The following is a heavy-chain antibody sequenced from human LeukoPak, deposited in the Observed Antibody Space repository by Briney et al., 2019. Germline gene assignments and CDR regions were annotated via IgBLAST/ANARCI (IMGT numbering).Heavy chain of an antibody. CDR3: ARGIGPAVVPAAMSASPVFDY. CDR2: ISAYNGNT. D-gene: IGHD2-2*01. CDR1: GYTFTSYG. V-gene: IGHV1-18*01. Sequence: ASVKVSCKASGYTFTSYGISWVRQAPGQGLEWMGWISAYNGNTNYAQKLRGRVNMTTDTSTSTAYIELRSLGSDDTAVYYCARGIGPAVVPAAMSASPVFDYWGQGTLVTVSS. J-gene: IGHJ4*02.